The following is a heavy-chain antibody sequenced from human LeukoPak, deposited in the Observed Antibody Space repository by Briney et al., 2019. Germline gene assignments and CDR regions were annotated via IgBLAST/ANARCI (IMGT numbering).Heavy chain of an antibody. J-gene: IGHJ3*02. Sequence: SETLSLTCTVSGGSISSYYWSWIRQPPGKGLEWIGYIYYRGSTNYNPSLKSRVTISVDTSKNQFSLKLSSVTAADTAVYYRARARGELWPDAFDIWGQGTMVTVSS. V-gene: IGHV4-59*01. CDR2: IYYRGST. CDR3: ARARGELWPDAFDI. D-gene: IGHD1-7*01. CDR1: GGSISSYY.